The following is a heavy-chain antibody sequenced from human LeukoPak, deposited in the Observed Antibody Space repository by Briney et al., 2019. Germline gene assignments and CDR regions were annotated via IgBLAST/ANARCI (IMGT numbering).Heavy chain of an antibody. V-gene: IGHV4-59*08. CDR3: ARGGDYGDLRYFDY. Sequence: PSATLSLTCTVSGGSISSYYWSWIRQPPGKGLEWIGYIYYSGSTNYNPSLKSRVTISVDTSKNQFSLKLSSVTAADTAVYYCARGGDYGDLRYFDYWGQGTLVTVSS. CDR2: IYYSGST. J-gene: IGHJ4*02. D-gene: IGHD4-17*01. CDR1: GGSISSYY.